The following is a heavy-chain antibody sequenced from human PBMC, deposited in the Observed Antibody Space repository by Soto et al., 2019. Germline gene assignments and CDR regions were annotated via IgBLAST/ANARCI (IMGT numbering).Heavy chain of an antibody. CDR2: INTSGGST. Sequence: EVQLLESGGDLVQPGGSLRLSSAASGFTFSTYAMSWVRQAPGKGLEWVSTINTSGGSTYYADSVKGRFTISRDNSKNTLYLQMNSLRPEDTAVYYCAKFYGGKSAHTYTIDPWGQGTLVTVSS. J-gene: IGHJ5*02. CDR1: GFTFSTYA. V-gene: IGHV3-23*01. CDR3: AKFYGGKSAHTYTIDP. D-gene: IGHD2-15*01.